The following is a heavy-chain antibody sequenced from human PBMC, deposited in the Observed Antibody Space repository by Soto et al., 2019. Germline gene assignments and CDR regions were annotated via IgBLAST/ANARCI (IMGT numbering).Heavy chain of an antibody. CDR2: IWYDGSNK. Sequence: ESGGGVVQPGRSLRLSCAASGFTFSDYGMHWVRQAPGKGLEWVALIWYDGSNKFYADSVKGRFTISRDNSKDTLYLQMNSLRAEDTAVYYCAREGGFCSGGSCYSGYFDYWGQGTLVTVSS. D-gene: IGHD2-15*01. J-gene: IGHJ4*02. V-gene: IGHV3-33*01. CDR1: GFTFSDYG. CDR3: AREGGFCSGGSCYSGYFDY.